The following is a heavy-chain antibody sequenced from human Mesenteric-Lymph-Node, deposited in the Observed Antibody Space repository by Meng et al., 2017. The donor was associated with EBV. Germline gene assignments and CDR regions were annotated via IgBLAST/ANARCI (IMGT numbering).Heavy chain of an antibody. J-gene: IGHJ4*02. CDR2: IYHSGRT. Sequence: QVQLKESGPGLVKPSGTLSLTCAVSGGSIRSSNWWSWVRQPPGKGLEWIGEIYHSGRTSYNPSLKSRVSLSVEKSKNHFSLNLSSVTAADTAVYYCARVTVTGGYYFDYWGQGSLVTV. V-gene: IGHV4-4*02. D-gene: IGHD4-17*01. CDR1: GGSIRSSNW. CDR3: ARVTVTGGYYFDY.